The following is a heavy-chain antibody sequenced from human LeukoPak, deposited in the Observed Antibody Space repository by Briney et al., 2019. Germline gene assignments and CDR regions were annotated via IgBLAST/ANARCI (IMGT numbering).Heavy chain of an antibody. V-gene: IGHV3-21*01. J-gene: IGHJ4*02. CDR1: GFTFSSYA. D-gene: IGHD3-10*01. Sequence: GGSLRLSCAASGFTFSSYAMSWVRQAPGKGLEWVSSISSSSSYIYYADSVKGRFTISRDNAKNSLYLQMNSLRTEDTAVYYCARDTAPFPWFGELSHWGQGTLVTVSS. CDR3: ARDTAPFPWFGELSH. CDR2: ISSSSSYI.